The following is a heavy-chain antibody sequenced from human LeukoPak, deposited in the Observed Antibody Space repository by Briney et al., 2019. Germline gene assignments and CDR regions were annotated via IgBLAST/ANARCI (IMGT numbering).Heavy chain of an antibody. J-gene: IGHJ4*02. CDR2: ISGSGDTI. CDR3: ARERAGELSDF. V-gene: IGHV3-48*03. CDR1: GFIFSTYD. Sequence: GGSLRLSCAASGFIFSTYDINWVRQAPGKGLEWVSFISGSGDTIHYADSVKGRFTVSRDNAKNSLYLQMNSLRAEDTAVYYCARERAGELSDFWGQGVLVTVSS. D-gene: IGHD3-10*01.